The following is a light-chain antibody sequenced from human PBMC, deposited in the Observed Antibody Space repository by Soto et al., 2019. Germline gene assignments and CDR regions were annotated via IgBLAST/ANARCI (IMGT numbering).Light chain of an antibody. CDR1: QSVSSDF. J-gene: IGKJ1*01. V-gene: IGKV3-20*01. CDR2: GAS. Sequence: EVVLTQSPDTLSLSPGARATLSCRASQSVSSDFLAWYQQKPGQAPRLLIYGASSRATGIPDRFSGSGSGTDFTLTIKGLEPDDFAVYYCQQYGSSPPWTFGQGTKVEIK. CDR3: QQYGSSPPWT.